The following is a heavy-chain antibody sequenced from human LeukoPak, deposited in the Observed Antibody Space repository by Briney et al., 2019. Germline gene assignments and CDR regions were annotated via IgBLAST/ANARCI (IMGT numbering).Heavy chain of an antibody. Sequence: PGGSLRLSCAASGFTFSSYWMSWVRQAPGKGLEWVANIKQDGSEKYYVDSVKGRFTISRDNAKNSLYLQMNSLRAEDTAVYYCARARYFDWYAFDIWGQGAMVTVSS. V-gene: IGHV3-7*04. CDR2: IKQDGSEK. D-gene: IGHD3-9*01. J-gene: IGHJ3*02. CDR1: GFTFSSYW. CDR3: ARARYFDWYAFDI.